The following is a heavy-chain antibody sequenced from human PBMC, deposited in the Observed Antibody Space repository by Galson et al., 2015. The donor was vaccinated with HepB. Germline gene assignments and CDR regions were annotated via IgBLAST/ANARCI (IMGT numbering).Heavy chain of an antibody. Sequence: ETLSLTCTVSGGSVSSGSYYWSWIRQPPGKGLEWIGYIYYSGSTNYNPSLKSRVTISVDTSKNQFSLKLSSVTAADTAVYYCARDTPESMGYYDSSMAFDIWGQGTMVTVSS. CDR1: GGSVSSGSYY. D-gene: IGHD3-22*01. CDR2: IYYSGST. J-gene: IGHJ3*02. CDR3: ARDTPESMGYYDSSMAFDI. V-gene: IGHV4-61*01.